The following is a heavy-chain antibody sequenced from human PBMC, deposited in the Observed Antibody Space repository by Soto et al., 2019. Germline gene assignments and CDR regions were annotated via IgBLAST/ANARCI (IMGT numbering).Heavy chain of an antibody. D-gene: IGHD3-9*01. V-gene: IGHV1-8*01. CDR3: ARGSALRYFDSVNWFDP. J-gene: IGHJ5*02. CDR1: GYTFNSYD. CDR2: MNPNSGNT. Sequence: GASVKVCCKASGYTFNSYDIKWVRQATGQGLEWMGWMNPNSGNTGYAQKFQGRVTMTRNTSISTAYMELSSLRSEDTAVYYCARGSALRYFDSVNWFDPWGQGTLVTVSS.